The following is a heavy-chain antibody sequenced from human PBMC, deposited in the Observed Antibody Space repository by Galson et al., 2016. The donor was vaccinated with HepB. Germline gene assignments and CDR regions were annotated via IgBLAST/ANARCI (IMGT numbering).Heavy chain of an antibody. J-gene: IGHJ6*02. D-gene: IGHD2-21*01. CDR1: GDSISSNDYY. V-gene: IGHV4-39*01. CDR3: ARLSKYCGGSGCDYGMDV. Sequence: TLSLTCTVSGDSISSNDYYWGWIRQPPGKGLEWIGRIYHTGSTSYNPSLKSRATMSVDTSKNQFSLKLSSVTAADTAVYYCARLSKYCGGSGCDYGMDVWGQGTTVTVSS. CDR2: IYHTGST.